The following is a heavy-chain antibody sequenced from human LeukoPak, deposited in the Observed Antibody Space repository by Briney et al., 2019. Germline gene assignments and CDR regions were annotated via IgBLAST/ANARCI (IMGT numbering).Heavy chain of an antibody. J-gene: IGHJ3*02. Sequence: GGSLRLSCAASGFTFDGYAIHWVRQAPGKGLEWVSLISGDGVRTFYTDSVKGRFTISRGNSKNSLYLQMNSLRTEDTALYYCAKDLTSVYDAFNIWGQGTMVTVSS. CDR3: AKDLTSVYDAFNI. CDR2: ISGDGVRT. CDR1: GFTFDGYA. V-gene: IGHV3-43*02.